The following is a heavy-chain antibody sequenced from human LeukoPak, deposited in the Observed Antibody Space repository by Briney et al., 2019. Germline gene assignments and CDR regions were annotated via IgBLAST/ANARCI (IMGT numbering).Heavy chain of an antibody. CDR3: ARRPDGADY. V-gene: IGHV4-34*01. CDR2: INHRGST. J-gene: IGHJ4*02. Sequence: SETLSLTCGVYGGYFRDYQWSWIRETPGKGLEWIGEINHRGSTNYNPSLKSRVTISVDTSKRQYSLKVNSMTAADTAVYYCARRPDGADYWGQGTLVTVSS. CDR1: GGYFRDYQ. D-gene: IGHD3-16*01.